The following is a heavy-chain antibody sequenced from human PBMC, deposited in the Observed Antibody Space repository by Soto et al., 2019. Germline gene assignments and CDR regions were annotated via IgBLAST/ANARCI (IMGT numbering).Heavy chain of an antibody. CDR2: IWYAGNNK. Sequence: QVQLVESGGGVVQPGGSLRLSCAASGFTFSNYGMHWFRQAPGKGLEWMAVIWYAGNNKYYADSVKGRFTISRDNSNNTQYVQMPSLRAEDKAVYYSAIGSHSLFDYWGQGTLGTGSS. CDR1: GFTFSNYG. J-gene: IGHJ4*02. D-gene: IGHD1-26*01. V-gene: IGHV3-33*01. CDR3: AIGSHSLFDY.